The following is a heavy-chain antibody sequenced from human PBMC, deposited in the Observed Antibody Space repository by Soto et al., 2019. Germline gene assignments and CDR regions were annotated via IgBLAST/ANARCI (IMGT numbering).Heavy chain of an antibody. CDR1: GFTFSKTW. Sequence: EVQLVESGGGSVKPGGSLRLSCVASGFTFSKTWMSWVRQAPGKGLEWVGRIKSYSDGGATDYAALLEDRIIISRDDSKSTLYLQINSLKSEDKAVYFCTTFRSVDDYGNYAIDYWGQGTLVTVRS. J-gene: IGHJ4*02. CDR2: IKSYSDGGAT. CDR3: TTFRSVDDYGNYAIDY. D-gene: IGHD4-17*01. V-gene: IGHV3-15*01.